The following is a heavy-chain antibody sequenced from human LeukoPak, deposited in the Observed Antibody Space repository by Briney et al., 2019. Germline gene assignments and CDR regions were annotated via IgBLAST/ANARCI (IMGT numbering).Heavy chain of an antibody. J-gene: IGHJ4*02. CDR3: AVWNGFSDFWSGSGDY. D-gene: IGHD3-3*01. CDR2: INPNSGGT. CDR1: GYTFTGHF. Sequence: ASVKVSCKASGYTFTGHFMHWVRQAPGQGLEWMGWINPNSGGTNYAQNFQGRVTMTRDTSINTAYMELSRLRSDDSAVYYCAVWNGFSDFWSGSGDYWGQGALVTVSS. V-gene: IGHV1-2*02.